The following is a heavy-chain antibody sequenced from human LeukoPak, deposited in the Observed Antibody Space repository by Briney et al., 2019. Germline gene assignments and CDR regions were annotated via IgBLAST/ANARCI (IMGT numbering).Heavy chain of an antibody. D-gene: IGHD3-10*01. J-gene: IGHJ4*02. CDR1: GGSISSSSYY. Sequence: SETLSLTCTVSGGSISSSSYYWGWIRQPPGKGLEWIGSIYYSGSTYYNPSLKSRVTISVDTSKNQFSLKLSSVTAADTAVYYCAGDWGHSWFGELLAMSYWGQGTLVTVSS. V-gene: IGHV4-39*07. CDR3: AGDWGHSWFGELLAMSY. CDR2: IYYSGST.